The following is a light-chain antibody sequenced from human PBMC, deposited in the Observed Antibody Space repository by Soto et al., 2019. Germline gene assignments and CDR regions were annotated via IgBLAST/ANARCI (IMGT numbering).Light chain of an antibody. J-gene: IGLJ2*01. CDR1: SSDVGGYNF. CDR2: EVS. CDR3: SSYAGSNIVV. Sequence: QSALTQPPSASGSPGQSVTISCTGTSSDVGGYNFVSWYQHHPGKAPKLMIYEVSERPSGVPDRFSGSKSGNTASLTVSGLQAEDEADYYCSSYAGSNIVVFGGGTKLTV. V-gene: IGLV2-8*01.